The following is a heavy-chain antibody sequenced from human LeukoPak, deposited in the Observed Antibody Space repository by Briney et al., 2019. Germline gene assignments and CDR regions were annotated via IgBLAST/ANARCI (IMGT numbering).Heavy chain of an antibody. Sequence: GGSLRLSCAASGFTFSNYAMSWARQAPGKGLEWVSAISGSGDSTYYADSVKGRFTTSRDSSMETLYLQMNSLRAEDTATYFCAKRLSFGVAIGDFDYWGQGTLVTVSS. V-gene: IGHV3-23*01. CDR1: GFTFSNYA. CDR3: AKRLSFGVAIGDFDY. D-gene: IGHD3-3*01. CDR2: ISGSGDST. J-gene: IGHJ4*02.